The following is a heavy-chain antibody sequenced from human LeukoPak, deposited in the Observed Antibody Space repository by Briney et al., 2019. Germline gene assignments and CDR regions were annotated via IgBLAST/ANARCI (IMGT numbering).Heavy chain of an antibody. Sequence: SETLSLTCSVSGGSFSIYYWTWIRQIPGQGLEWIGYIYYTGTTTYNPLFESRATISVDTSKNQCSLKLTPVTAADTAVYFCARGEDFERYYLAYWGQGTLVTVSS. CDR3: ARGEDFERYYLAY. D-gene: IGHD3-9*01. CDR2: IYYTGTT. V-gene: IGHV4-59*01. J-gene: IGHJ4*02. CDR1: GGSFSIYY.